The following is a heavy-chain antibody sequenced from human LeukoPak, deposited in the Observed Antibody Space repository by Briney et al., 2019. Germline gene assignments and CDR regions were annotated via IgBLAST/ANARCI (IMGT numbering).Heavy chain of an antibody. V-gene: IGHV3-48*02. D-gene: IGHD3-22*01. CDR1: GFTFSSYS. J-gene: IGHJ4*02. CDR3: ARDRLTYYYDSSGYYLGGEFDY. Sequence: GGSLRLSCAASGFTFSSYSMNWVRQAPGKGLEWVSYISSSSSTIYYADSVKGRFTISRDNAKNSLYLQMNSLRDEDTAVYYCARDRLTYYYDSSGYYLGGEFDYWGQGTLVTVSS. CDR2: ISSSSSTI.